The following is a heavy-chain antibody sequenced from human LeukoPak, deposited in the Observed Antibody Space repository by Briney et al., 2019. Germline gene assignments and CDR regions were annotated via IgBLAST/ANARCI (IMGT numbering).Heavy chain of an antibody. CDR3: ARDLTWNYDPDYYYYGMDV. CDR2: ISGTGSGT. J-gene: IGHJ6*02. Sequence: GGSLRLSCAASGFTFSSYAMSWVRQAPGKGLEWVSAISGTGSGTYYADSVKGRFTISRDNSKNTLYLQMNSLRAEDTAVYYCARDLTWNYDPDYYYYGMDVWGQGTTVTVSS. D-gene: IGHD1-7*01. CDR1: GFTFSSYA. V-gene: IGHV3-23*01.